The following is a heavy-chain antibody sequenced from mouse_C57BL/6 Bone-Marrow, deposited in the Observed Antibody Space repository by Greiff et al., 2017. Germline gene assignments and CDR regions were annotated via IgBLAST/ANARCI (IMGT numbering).Heavy chain of an antibody. J-gene: IGHJ2*01. D-gene: IGHD6-2*01. CDR3: ASLCKKGY. CDR2: ISDGGSYT. CDR1: GFTFSSYA. V-gene: IGHV5-4*03. Sequence: DVKLVESGGGLVKPGGSLKLSCAASGFTFSSYAMSWVRQTPEKRLEWVATISDGGSYTYYPDNVKGRFTISRDNAKNNLYLQMSHLKSEDTAMYYSASLCKKGYWGQGTTLTVSA.